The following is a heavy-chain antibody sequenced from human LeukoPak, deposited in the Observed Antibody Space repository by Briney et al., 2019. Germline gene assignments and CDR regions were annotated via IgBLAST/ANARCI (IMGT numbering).Heavy chain of an antibody. D-gene: IGHD2-2*01. V-gene: IGHV4-30-4*08. Sequence: SETLSLTCTVSGGSISSSSYYWGWIRQPPGKGLEWIVHIDYSGSTYYNPSFKSRVTISEDTSKNQFSLKLSSVTAADTAVYYCARETCSSTSCAEAAWGQGTLVTVSS. CDR3: ARETCSSTSCAEAA. CDR2: IDYSGST. CDR1: GGSISSSSYY. J-gene: IGHJ4*02.